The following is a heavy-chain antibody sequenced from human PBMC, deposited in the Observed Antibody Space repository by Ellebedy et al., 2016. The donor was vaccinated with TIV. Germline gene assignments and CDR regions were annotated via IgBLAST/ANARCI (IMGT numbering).Heavy chain of an antibody. Sequence: SQTLSLTXAISGDSVSSNNAAWNWVRQSPSRGLEWLGRTFYRSKWYNDYAVSVKSRVTINTDTSKNQFSLQLNSVTPEDTAVYYCARARITLVRGRISYYYYNGMDVWGQGTTVTVSS. J-gene: IGHJ6*02. V-gene: IGHV6-1*01. CDR3: ARARITLVRGRISYYYYNGMDV. CDR1: GDSVSSNNAA. D-gene: IGHD3-10*01. CDR2: TFYRSKWYN.